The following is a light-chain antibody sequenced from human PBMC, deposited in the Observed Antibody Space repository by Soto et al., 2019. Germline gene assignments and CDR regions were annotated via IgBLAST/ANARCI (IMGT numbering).Light chain of an antibody. CDR3: QQHNNWPPWT. CDR2: GAS. J-gene: IGKJ1*01. Sequence: EIVMTQSPATLSVSPGERATLSCRASQSVSSNLAWYQQKPCQAPRLLMYGASNRANSIPYRLSGSGSGTEFTLTISSLQSADFAVYYCQQHNNWPPWTFGQGTKVEIK. V-gene: IGKV3-15*01. CDR1: QSVSSN.